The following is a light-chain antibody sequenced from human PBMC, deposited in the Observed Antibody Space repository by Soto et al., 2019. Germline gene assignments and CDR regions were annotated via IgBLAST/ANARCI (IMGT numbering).Light chain of an antibody. CDR1: QSVSSSY. Sequence: EIVLTQSPGTLSLSPGERATLSCRASQSVSSSYLAWYQQKTGQAPRLLIYGASSRATGIPDRFSGSESGRDFTLTISRLEPEDFAVYYCQQYGISSYTFGQGTKLESK. V-gene: IGKV3-20*01. CDR3: QQYGISSYT. J-gene: IGKJ2*01. CDR2: GAS.